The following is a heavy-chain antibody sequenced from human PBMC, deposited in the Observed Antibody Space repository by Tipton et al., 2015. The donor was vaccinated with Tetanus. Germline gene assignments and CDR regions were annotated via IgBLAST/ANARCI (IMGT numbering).Heavy chain of an antibody. CDR2: IKAESTGGTT. CDR1: GFFFSDAW. J-gene: IGHJ4*02. Sequence: GSLRLSCAASGFFFSDAWMNWVRQAPGKGLEWVGRIKAESTGGTTDIAAPVKGRFTISRDDSQKTLFLQMNSPTTDDTAVYYCTTAPAYDTNDFYSTFDYWGQGTLVIVSS. D-gene: IGHD3/OR15-3a*01. V-gene: IGHV3-15*01. CDR3: TTAPAYDTNDFYSTFDY.